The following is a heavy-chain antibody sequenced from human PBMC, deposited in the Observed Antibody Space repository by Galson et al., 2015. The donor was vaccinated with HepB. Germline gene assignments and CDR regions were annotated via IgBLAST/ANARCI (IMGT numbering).Heavy chain of an antibody. CDR1: GFTFSSYW. D-gene: IGHD3-3*01. CDR3: AREGYYDFWSGYYRAFDI. CDR2: INSDGSST. V-gene: IGHV3-74*01. J-gene: IGHJ3*02. Sequence: SLRLSCAASGFTFSSYWMHWVRQAPGKGLVWVSRINSDGSSTSYADSVKGRFTISRDNAKNTLYLQMNSLRAEDTAVYYCAREGYYDFWSGYYRAFDIWGQGTMVTVSS.